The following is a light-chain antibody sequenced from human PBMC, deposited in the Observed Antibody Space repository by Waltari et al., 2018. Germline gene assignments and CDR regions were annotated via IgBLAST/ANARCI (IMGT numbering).Light chain of an antibody. CDR3: QSYDTSLSVV. CDR2: GTG. J-gene: IGLJ2*01. Sequence: QSVLTQPPSVSGAPGQRVSISCTGSGSNLGAGYDVHWYQQHPGKAPKLLIYGTGARPPGGPDRFVGSQSGTSASLAITALQAEDEAEYYCQSYDTSLSVVFGGGTKLTVL. CDR1: GSNLGAGYD. V-gene: IGLV1-40*01.